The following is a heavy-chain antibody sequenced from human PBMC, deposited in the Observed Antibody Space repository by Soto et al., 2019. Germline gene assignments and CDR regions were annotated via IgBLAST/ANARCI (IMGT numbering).Heavy chain of an antibody. V-gene: IGHV3-15*07. Sequence: GGSLRLSCAASGFTFSNAWVNWVRQAPGKGLEWVGRIKSKTDGGTTDYAAPVKGRFTISRDDSKNTLYLQMNSLKTDDKAVDYFTTKFVVAQAAINFAYWGRGTLVPVSS. J-gene: IGHJ4*02. CDR3: TTKFVVAQAAINFAY. CDR1: GFTFSNAW. D-gene: IGHD2-15*01. CDR2: IKSKTDGGTT.